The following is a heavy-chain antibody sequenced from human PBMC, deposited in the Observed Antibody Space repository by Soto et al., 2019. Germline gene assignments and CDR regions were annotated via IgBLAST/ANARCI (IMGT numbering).Heavy chain of an antibody. CDR3: ARGGADIVATNGY. Sequence: EVQLVESGGGLVKPGGSLRLSCAASGFTFSSYSMNWVRQAPGKGLEWVSSISSSSSYIYYADSVKGRFTISRDNAKNSLYLQMNSLRAEYTAVYYCARGGADIVATNGYWGQGTLVTVSS. J-gene: IGHJ4*02. CDR1: GFTFSSYS. V-gene: IGHV3-21*01. D-gene: IGHD5-12*01. CDR2: ISSSSSYI.